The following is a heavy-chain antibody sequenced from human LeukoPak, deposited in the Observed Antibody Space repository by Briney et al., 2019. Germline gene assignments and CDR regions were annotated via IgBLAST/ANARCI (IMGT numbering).Heavy chain of an antibody. V-gene: IGHV4-4*07. CDR2: IYTSGST. Sequence: KPSETLSLTCTVSGGSISSYYWSWIRQPAGKGLEWIGRIYTSGSTNYNPSLKSRVTISVDTSKNQFSLKLSSVTAADTAVYYCARDMYYYDSSGYYNYYYYMDVWGKGTTVTVSS. CDR1: GGSISSYY. J-gene: IGHJ6*03. D-gene: IGHD3-22*01. CDR3: ARDMYYYDSSGYYNYYYYMDV.